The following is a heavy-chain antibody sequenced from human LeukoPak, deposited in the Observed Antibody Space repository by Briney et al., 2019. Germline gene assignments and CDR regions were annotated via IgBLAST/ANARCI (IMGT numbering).Heavy chain of an antibody. CDR1: GYTFTGYY. CDR2: INPNSGGT. J-gene: IGHJ4*02. Sequence: GASVKVSCKASGYTFTGYYMHWVRQAPGQGLEWKGWINPNSGGTNYAQKLQGRVTMTRDTSISTAYMELSRLRSDDTAVYYCAVSGISGYFDYWGQGALVTVSS. CDR3: AVSGISGYFDY. V-gene: IGHV1-2*02. D-gene: IGHD4-23*01.